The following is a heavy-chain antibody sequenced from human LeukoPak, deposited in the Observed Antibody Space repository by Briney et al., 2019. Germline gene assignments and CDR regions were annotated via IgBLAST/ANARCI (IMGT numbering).Heavy chain of an antibody. Sequence: PGGSLRLSCAASGFSFNLYAMRWVRQAPGKGLEWVAAVSARGEGDKTYYADSVKGRFTISRDNSRKTVYLQMNALRVDDTAVYFCAKDIRQNPGDYGGPDAFDFWGQGTMVTVSS. J-gene: IGHJ3*01. CDR2: VSARGEGDKT. V-gene: IGHV3-23*01. CDR1: GFSFNLYA. D-gene: IGHD4-17*01. CDR3: AKDIRQNPGDYGGPDAFDF.